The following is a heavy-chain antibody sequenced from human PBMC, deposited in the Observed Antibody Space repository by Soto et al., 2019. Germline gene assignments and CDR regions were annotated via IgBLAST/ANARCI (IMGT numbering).Heavy chain of an antibody. Sequence: PGGSLRLSCAASGFTFSSYGMHWVRQAPGKGLEWVAVIWYDGSNKYYADSVKGRFTISRDNSKNTLYLQMNSPRAEDTAVYYCATGSLYSSSWYVANDYWGQGTLVTVSS. J-gene: IGHJ4*02. CDR3: ATGSLYSSSWYVANDY. D-gene: IGHD6-13*01. CDR2: IWYDGSNK. CDR1: GFTFSSYG. V-gene: IGHV3-33*01.